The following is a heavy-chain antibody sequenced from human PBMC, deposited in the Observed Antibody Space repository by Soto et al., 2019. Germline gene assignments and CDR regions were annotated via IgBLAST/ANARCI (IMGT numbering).Heavy chain of an antibody. CDR2: ISYDGSNK. CDR1: GFTFSSYG. Sequence: PGESLKISCAASGFTFSSYGTHWVRQAPGKGLEWVAVISYDGSNKYYADSVKGRFTISRDNSKNTLYLQMNSLRAEDTAVYYCAIPGVSSSWFHFDYWGQGTLVTVSS. CDR3: AIPGVSSSWFHFDY. D-gene: IGHD6-13*01. V-gene: IGHV3-30*03. J-gene: IGHJ4*02.